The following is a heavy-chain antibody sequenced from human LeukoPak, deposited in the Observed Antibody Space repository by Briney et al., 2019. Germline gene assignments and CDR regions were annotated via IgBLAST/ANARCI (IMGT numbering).Heavy chain of an antibody. CDR2: ISSSSSYI. CDR3: AREDEDYGMDV. J-gene: IGHJ6*02. CDR1: GFTFSSYA. D-gene: IGHD5-24*01. V-gene: IGHV3-21*01. Sequence: PGGSLRLSCAASGFTFSSYAMSWVRQAPGKGLEWVSSISSSSSYIYYADSVKGRFTISRDNAKNSLYLQMNSLRAEDTAVYYCAREDEDYGMDVWGQGTTVTVSS.